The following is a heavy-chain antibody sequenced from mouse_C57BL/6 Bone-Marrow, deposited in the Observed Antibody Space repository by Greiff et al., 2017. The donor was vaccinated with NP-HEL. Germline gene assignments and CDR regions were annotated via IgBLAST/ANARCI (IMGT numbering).Heavy chain of an antibody. J-gene: IGHJ1*03. V-gene: IGHV1-81*01. CDR3: AIYDGYWWYFDV. Sequence: VQGVESGAELARPGASVKLSCKASGYTFTSYGISWVKQRTGQGLEWIGEIYPRSGNTYYNEKFKGKATLTADKSSSTAYMELRSLTSEDSAVYFCAIYDGYWWYFDVWGTGTTVTVSS. CDR2: IYPRSGNT. D-gene: IGHD2-3*01. CDR1: GYTFTSYG.